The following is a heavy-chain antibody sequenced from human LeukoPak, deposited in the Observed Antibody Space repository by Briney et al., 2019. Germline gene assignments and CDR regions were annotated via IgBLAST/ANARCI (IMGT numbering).Heavy chain of an antibody. CDR2: IYYSAST. V-gene: IGHV4-59*11. CDR3: ARLSRGEDYFDY. J-gene: IGHJ4*02. D-gene: IGHD3-16*01. Sequence: PSETLSLTCTVSGGSISSHYWSWIRQPPGKGLEWIGYIYYSASTNYNPSLKSRVTISVDTSKNQFSLKLSSVTAADTAVYYCARLSRGEDYFDYWGQGTLVTVYS. CDR1: GGSISSHY.